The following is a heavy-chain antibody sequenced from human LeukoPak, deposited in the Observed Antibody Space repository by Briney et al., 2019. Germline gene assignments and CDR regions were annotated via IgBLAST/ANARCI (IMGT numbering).Heavy chain of an antibody. Sequence: GSLRLSCAASGFTFSSYEMNWVRQAPGKGLEWVSYISSSGSTIYYADSVKGRFTISRDNAKNSLYLQMNSLRAEDTAVYYCARTGYSSSWVGPWGQGTLVTVSS. V-gene: IGHV3-48*03. D-gene: IGHD6-13*01. J-gene: IGHJ5*02. CDR1: GFTFSSYE. CDR2: ISSSGSTI. CDR3: ARTGYSSSWVGP.